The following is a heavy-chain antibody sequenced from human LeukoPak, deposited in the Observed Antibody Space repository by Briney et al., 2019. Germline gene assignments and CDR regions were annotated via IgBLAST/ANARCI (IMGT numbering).Heavy chain of an antibody. CDR3: AKTTSGYSYGPLDY. D-gene: IGHD5-18*01. CDR1: GFTFSSDS. CDR2: ISGSGGST. J-gene: IGHJ4*02. Sequence: PGGSLTPSCAASGFTFSSDSMSSGRQPPGCGLEWDSAISGSGGSTYYADSVKGRFTISRDNSKNTLYLQMNSLRAEDTAVYYCAKTTSGYSYGPLDYWGQGTLVTVSS. V-gene: IGHV3-23*01.